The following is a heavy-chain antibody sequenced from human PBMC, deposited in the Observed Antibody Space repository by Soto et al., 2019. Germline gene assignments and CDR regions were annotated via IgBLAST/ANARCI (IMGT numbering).Heavy chain of an antibody. V-gene: IGHV4-30-2*01. D-gene: IGHD3-22*01. CDR3: ASTPPTYYYDSSGYYFFDY. CDR2: IYHSGST. Sequence: TSETLCVSWGVAGGSIGGVGECWSWIRQPPGKGLEWIGYIYHSGSTYYNPSLKSRVTISVDRSKNQFSLKLSSVTAADTAVYYCASTPPTYYYDSSGYYFFDYWGQGTLVTVSS. J-gene: IGHJ4*02. CDR1: GGSIGGVGEC.